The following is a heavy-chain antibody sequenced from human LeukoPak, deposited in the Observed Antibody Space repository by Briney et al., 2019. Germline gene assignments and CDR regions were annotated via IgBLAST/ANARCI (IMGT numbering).Heavy chain of an antibody. J-gene: IGHJ6*04. V-gene: IGHV1-69*01. CDR1: GGTFISYA. Sequence: SVKVSCKASGGTFISYAISWVRQAPGQGLEWMGGIIPIFGTANYAQKFQGRVTITADESTSTAYMELSSLRSEDTAVYYCARDGYYDILTGFESFGMDVWGKGTTVTVSS. CDR2: IIPIFGTA. CDR3: ARDGYYDILTGFESFGMDV. D-gene: IGHD3-9*01.